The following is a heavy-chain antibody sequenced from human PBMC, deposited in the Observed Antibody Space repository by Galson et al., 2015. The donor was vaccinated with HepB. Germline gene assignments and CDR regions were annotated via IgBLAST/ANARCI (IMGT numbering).Heavy chain of an antibody. D-gene: IGHD2-8*01. J-gene: IGHJ4*02. CDR1: GYTFTSYG. CDR3: ARGGGGGPLGYCTNGVCYTAEGNYFDY. V-gene: IGHV1-18*04. CDR2: ISAYNGNT. Sequence: SVKVSCKASGYTFTSYGISWVRQAPGQGLEWMGWISAYNGNTNYAQKVQGRVTMTTDTSTSTAYMQLRSLRSDDTAVYYCARGGGGGPLGYCTNGVCYTAEGNYFDYWGQGTLVTVSS.